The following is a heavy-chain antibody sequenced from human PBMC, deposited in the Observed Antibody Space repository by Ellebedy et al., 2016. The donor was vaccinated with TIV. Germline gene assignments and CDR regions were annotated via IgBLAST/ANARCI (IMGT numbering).Heavy chain of an antibody. CDR2: ISSSSSTI. J-gene: IGHJ6*02. CDR1: GFTFSSYS. CDR3: ASLTSDYYYYGMGV. Sequence: GGSLRLSCAASGFTFSSYSMNWVRQAPGEGLEWVSYISSSSSTIYYADSVKGRFTISRDNAKNSLYLQMNSLRAEDTAVYYCASLTSDYYYYGMGVWGQGTTVTVSS. D-gene: IGHD4/OR15-4a*01. V-gene: IGHV3-48*04.